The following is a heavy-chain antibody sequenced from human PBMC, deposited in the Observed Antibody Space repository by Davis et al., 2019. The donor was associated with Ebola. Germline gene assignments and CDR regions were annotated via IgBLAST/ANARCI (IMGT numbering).Heavy chain of an antibody. CDR3: AKDVRYCSSTSCYETRDY. V-gene: IGHV3-23*01. J-gene: IGHJ4*02. CDR2: ISVTGGST. CDR1: GFTFSSYA. D-gene: IGHD2-2*01. Sequence: GESLKISCAASGFTFSSYAMSWVRQAPGKGLEWVSAISVTGGSTYYADSVKGRFTISRDNSKNTLYLQMNSLRAEDTAVYYCAKDVRYCSSTSCYETRDYWGQGTLVTVSS.